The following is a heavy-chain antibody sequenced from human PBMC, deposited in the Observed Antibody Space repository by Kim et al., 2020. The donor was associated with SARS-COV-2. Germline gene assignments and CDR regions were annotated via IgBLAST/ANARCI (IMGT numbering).Heavy chain of an antibody. CDR2: IYYSGST. CDR3: ARDLGERIYYGSGSYWSSYYGMDV. J-gene: IGHJ6*02. V-gene: IGHV4-59*01. Sequence: SETLSLTCTVSGGSISSYYWSWIRQPPGKGLEWIGYIYYSGSTNYNPSLKSRVTISVDTSKNQFSLKLSSVTAADTAVYYCARDLGERIYYGSGSYWSSYYGMDVWGQGTTVTVSS. D-gene: IGHD3-10*01. CDR1: GGSISSYY.